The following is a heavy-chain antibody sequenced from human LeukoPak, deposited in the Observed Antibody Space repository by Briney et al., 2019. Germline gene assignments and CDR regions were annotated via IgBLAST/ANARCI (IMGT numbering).Heavy chain of an antibody. CDR2: MNPNSGNT. J-gene: IGHJ3*02. Sequence: AASVKVSCKASGYTFTSYDINWVRQATGQGLEWMGWMNPNSGNTGYAQKFQGRVTMTRNTSISTAYMELSSLRSEDTAVYYCAREARGHCSSTSCYSRNAFDIWGQGTMVTVSS. CDR1: GYTFTSYD. V-gene: IGHV1-8*01. D-gene: IGHD2-2*02. CDR3: AREARGHCSSTSCYSRNAFDI.